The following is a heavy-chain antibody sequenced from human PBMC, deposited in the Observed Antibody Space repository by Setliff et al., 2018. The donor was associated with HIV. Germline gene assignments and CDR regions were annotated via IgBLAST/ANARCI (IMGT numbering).Heavy chain of an antibody. CDR1: GYSFTNYW. J-gene: IGHJ4*02. D-gene: IGHD5-18*01. CDR3: AIQPLGYSYVDGVHLDY. V-gene: IGHV5-10-1*01. CDR2: IDPSDFYI. Sequence: GESLKISCQGSGYSFTNYWINWVGQMPGKGQEWMWRIDPSDFYIKYSPSFQGHVTISADRSITTAYLLWSSLRASDTATYYCAIQPLGYSYVDGVHLDYWGQGTPVTVSS.